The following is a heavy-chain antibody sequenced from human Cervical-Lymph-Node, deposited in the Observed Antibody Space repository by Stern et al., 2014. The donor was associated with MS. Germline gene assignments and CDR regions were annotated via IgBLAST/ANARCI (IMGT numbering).Heavy chain of an antibody. CDR1: GYTFTDYY. CDR3: ARGKSTSWSGDY. CDR2: INPNSGGT. Sequence: QVQLVQSGAEVKMPGAPVKVSCKASGYTFTDYYLNWIRQAPGQGLEWVGRINPNSGGTNSAQRFQGRVTMTRDTSLSTAYMELTRLTSDDTAVYYCARGKSTSWSGDYWGQGTLVTVSS. D-gene: IGHD3-3*01. J-gene: IGHJ4*02. V-gene: IGHV1-2*06.